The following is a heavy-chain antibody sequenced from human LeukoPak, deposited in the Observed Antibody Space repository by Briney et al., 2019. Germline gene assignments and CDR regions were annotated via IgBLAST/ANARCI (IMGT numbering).Heavy chain of an antibody. D-gene: IGHD3-10*01. J-gene: IGHJ4*02. Sequence: PGGSLRLSCAASGFTFSSHGMNWVRQAPGKGLEWVSGISPRGDITYYADSVKGRFTISRDNAKNSLYLQMNSLRAEDTAVYYCARMRGYYFDYWGQGTLVTVSS. V-gene: IGHV3-23*01. CDR1: GFTFSSHG. CDR3: ARMRGYYFDY. CDR2: ISPRGDIT.